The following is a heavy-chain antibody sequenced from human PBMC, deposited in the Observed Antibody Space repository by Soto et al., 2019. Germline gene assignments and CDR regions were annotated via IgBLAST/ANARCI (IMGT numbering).Heavy chain of an antibody. D-gene: IGHD5-12*01. CDR1: GGTFSSYA. J-gene: IGHJ6*03. Sequence: ASVKVSCKASGGTFSSYAISWVRQAPGQGLEWMGGIIPIFGTANYAQKFQGRDTITADESTSTAYMELSSLRSEDTAVYYCARVLGYSGYDYYYYYYMDVWGKGTTVTVSS. CDR2: IIPIFGTA. V-gene: IGHV1-69*13. CDR3: ARVLGYSGYDYYYYYYMDV.